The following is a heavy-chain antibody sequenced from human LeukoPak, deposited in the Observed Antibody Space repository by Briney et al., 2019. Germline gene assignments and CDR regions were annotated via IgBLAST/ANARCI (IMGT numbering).Heavy chain of an antibody. J-gene: IGHJ5*02. Sequence: PSDTLSLTCTVSGGSISSPDYYWGWIRQPPGKGLEWIGSIYHNGNTYYNPFLESRVTLSVATSKNQFSLNLSSVTAADTAMYYCARVTFPGRGFDPWGQGTLVTVSS. CDR1: GGSISSPDYY. V-gene: IGHV4-39*07. D-gene: IGHD1-26*01. CDR3: ARVTFPGRGFDP. CDR2: IYHNGNT.